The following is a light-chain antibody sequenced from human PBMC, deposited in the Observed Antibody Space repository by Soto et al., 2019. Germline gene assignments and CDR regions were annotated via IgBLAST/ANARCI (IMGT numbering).Light chain of an antibody. CDR3: QQYDFSPPLYA. Sequence: EIVLTQSPGTLYLSPGETATLSCRASQNVDSTYLAWYQQKPGLRPTLLIYATSTRAAGIPDRFSGSGSGTYFTLTIYRLELEDFAVYYCQQYDFSPPLYAFGQGTKLEIK. CDR1: QNVDSTY. CDR2: ATS. V-gene: IGKV3-20*01. J-gene: IGKJ2*01.